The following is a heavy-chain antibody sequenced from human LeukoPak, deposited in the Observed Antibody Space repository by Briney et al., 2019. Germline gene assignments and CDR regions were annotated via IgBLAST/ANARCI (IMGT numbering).Heavy chain of an antibody. Sequence: ASVKVSCKASGYTFTSYYMHWVRQAPGQGLEWMGWINPNSGGTNYAQKFQGRVTMTTDTSISTAYMELSRLRSDDTAVYYCAREREWFGERHFDYWGQGTLVTVSS. CDR2: INPNSGGT. J-gene: IGHJ4*02. CDR3: AREREWFGERHFDY. V-gene: IGHV1-2*02. CDR1: GYTFTSYY. D-gene: IGHD3-10*01.